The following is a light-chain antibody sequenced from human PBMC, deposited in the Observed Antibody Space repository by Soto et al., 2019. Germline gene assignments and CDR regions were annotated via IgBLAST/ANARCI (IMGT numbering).Light chain of an antibody. CDR1: QSVSGW. CDR2: DAS. Sequence: DIQMTQSPSSLSASVEDRVIITCRASQSVSGWLAWYQQKPGEAPKLLIYDASALPRGVPSRFSGSGSGTKFTLTIASLQPDDFATYYCQQYETFSGTFGPGTKVDI. J-gene: IGKJ1*01. V-gene: IGKV1-5*01. CDR3: QQYETFSGT.